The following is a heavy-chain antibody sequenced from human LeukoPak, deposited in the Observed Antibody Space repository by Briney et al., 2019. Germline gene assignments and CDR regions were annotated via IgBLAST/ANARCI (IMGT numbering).Heavy chain of an antibody. CDR2: IIPIFGTA. J-gene: IGHJ4*02. CDR3: ARGPYYYGSGSYYRIDY. CDR1: GGTFISYA. Sequence: GASVKVSCKASGGTFISYAISWVRQAPGQGLEWMGGIIPIFGTANYAQKFQGRVTITADESTSTAYMELSSLRSEDTAVYYCARGPYYYGSGSYYRIDYWGQGTLVTVSS. V-gene: IGHV1-69*13. D-gene: IGHD3-10*01.